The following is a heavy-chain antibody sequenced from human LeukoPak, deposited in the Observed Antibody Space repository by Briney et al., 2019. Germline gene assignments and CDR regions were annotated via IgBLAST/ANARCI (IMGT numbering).Heavy chain of an antibody. Sequence: PGGSLRLSCAASGFTFSSYSMNWVRQAPGKGLEWVSSISSSSSYTYYADSVKGRFTISRDNAKNSLYLQMNSLRAEDTAVYYCASDAIIAAAVSTDYWGQGTLVTVSS. CDR2: ISSSSSYT. J-gene: IGHJ4*02. D-gene: IGHD6-13*01. CDR1: GFTFSSYS. CDR3: ASDAIIAAAVSTDY. V-gene: IGHV3-21*01.